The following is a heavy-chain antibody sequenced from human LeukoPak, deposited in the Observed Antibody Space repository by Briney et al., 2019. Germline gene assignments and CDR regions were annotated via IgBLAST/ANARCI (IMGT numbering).Heavy chain of an antibody. V-gene: IGHV4-4*02. D-gene: IGHD3-22*01. Sequence: PSETLSLTCAVSGGSISSSNWWSWVRQPPGKGLEWIGEIYHSGSTNYNPSLKSRVTISVDKSKNQFSLKLSSVTAADTAVYYCARELVVIRYRWFDPWGQGTLVTVSS. CDR1: GGSISSSNW. CDR2: IYHSGST. J-gene: IGHJ5*02. CDR3: ARELVVIRYRWFDP.